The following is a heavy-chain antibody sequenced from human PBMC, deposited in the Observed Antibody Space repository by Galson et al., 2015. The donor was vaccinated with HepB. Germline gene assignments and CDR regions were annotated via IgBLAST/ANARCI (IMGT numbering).Heavy chain of an antibody. CDR1: GGTFSSYA. V-gene: IGHV1-69*10. D-gene: IGHD1-14*01. CDR3: ARDPRIGGIDPYYYYSMDV. J-gene: IGHJ6*02. Sequence: SVKVSCKASGGTFSSYAISWVRQAPGQGLEWMGAIVPTLSRTHYAQKFQGRVTITADESTRTAYMELTTLRSDDTAVYYCARDPRIGGIDPYYYYSMDVWGQGTTVIVSS. CDR2: IVPTLSRT.